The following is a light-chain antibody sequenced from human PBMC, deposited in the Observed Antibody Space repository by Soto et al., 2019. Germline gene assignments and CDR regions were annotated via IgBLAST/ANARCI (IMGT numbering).Light chain of an antibody. Sequence: DIVLTQTPGTLSLSPGERATLSCRASQRVGISYLACYQQKPGQAPRLLIYGASSRATGIPDRFSGSGSGTDFTLPISRLEPEDFAVYYCQQYGSSHTFGQGTRLEI. CDR3: QQYGSSHT. V-gene: IGKV3-20*01. CDR1: QRVGISY. J-gene: IGKJ5*01. CDR2: GAS.